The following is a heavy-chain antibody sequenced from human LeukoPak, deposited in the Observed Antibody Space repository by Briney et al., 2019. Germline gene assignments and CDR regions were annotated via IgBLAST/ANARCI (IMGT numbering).Heavy chain of an antibody. Sequence: GGSLRLSCGASGFTFSPYTMNWVRQAPGKGLEGVSSISSSSTYKYYADSVKGRFTISRDNAKNSLYLQMNSLRAEDTAVYYCAKSPTYYYGSGSYYKSLYYYYYMDVWGKGTTVTVPS. CDR2: ISSSSTYK. J-gene: IGHJ6*03. CDR1: GFTFSPYT. V-gene: IGHV3-21*01. D-gene: IGHD3-10*01. CDR3: AKSPTYYYGSGSYYKSLYYYYYMDV.